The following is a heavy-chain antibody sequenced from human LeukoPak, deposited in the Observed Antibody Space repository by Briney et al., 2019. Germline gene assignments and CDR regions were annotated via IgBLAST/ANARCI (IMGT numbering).Heavy chain of an antibody. CDR2: IKQDGSEI. Sequence: GGSLRLSCAASGFTMRNHWMSWVRQAPGKELEWVADIKQDGSEIHYVDSVKGRFTISRDNAKNSLYLQMNSLRVEDTAVYSCARGESGIMENSFDIWGQGTLVTVSS. D-gene: IGHD3-16*01. J-gene: IGHJ3*02. CDR3: ARGESGIMENSFDI. CDR1: GFTMRNHW. V-gene: IGHV3-7*03.